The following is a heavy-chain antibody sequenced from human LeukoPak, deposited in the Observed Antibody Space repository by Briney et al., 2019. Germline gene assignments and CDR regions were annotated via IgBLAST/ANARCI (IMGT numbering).Heavy chain of an antibody. CDR2: IYYSGST. CDR3: ARSAVAAAGPYNWFGP. CDR1: GGSITSYY. V-gene: IGHV4-59*08. J-gene: IGHJ5*02. D-gene: IGHD6-13*01. Sequence: ASETLSLTCTVSGGSITSYYWSWIRQPPGKGLEWIGYIYYSGSTNYNPSLKSRVTISVDTSKTQFSLKLSSVTAADTAVYYCARSAVAAAGPYNWFGPWGQGTLVTVSS.